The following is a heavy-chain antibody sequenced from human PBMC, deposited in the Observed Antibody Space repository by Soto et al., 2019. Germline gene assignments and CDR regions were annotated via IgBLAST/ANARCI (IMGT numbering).Heavy chain of an antibody. D-gene: IGHD3-16*01. CDR3: AGSWGCTFDH. J-gene: IGHJ4*02. CDR2: IYYSGST. V-gene: IGHV4-59*01. Sequence: SETLSLTCTVSGGSISSYYWSWIRQPPGKGLEWIGYIYYSGSTNYNPSLKSRVTISVDTSKNQFSLKLSSVTAADTAVYYCAGSWGCTFDHRGQGTLVTVSS. CDR1: GGSISSYY.